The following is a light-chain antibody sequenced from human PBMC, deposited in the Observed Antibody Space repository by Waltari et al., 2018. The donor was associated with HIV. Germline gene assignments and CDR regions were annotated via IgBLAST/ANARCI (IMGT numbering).Light chain of an antibody. CDR2: SNN. CDR1: SSNIGSNT. CDR3: AAWDDKLSGFYV. V-gene: IGLV1-44*01. Sequence: QSVLTQPPSTSGTPGQRVTISCSGSSSNIGSNTVNWYQHLPGAAPKLLIFSNNQRPSGVPDRFSGSKSDTSASLAISGLQSEDEADYYCAAWDDKLSGFYVFGSGTKVTVL. J-gene: IGLJ1*01.